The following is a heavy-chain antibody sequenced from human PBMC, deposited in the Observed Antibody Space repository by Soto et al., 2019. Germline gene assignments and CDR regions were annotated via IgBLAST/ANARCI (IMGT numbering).Heavy chain of an antibody. CDR2: ISSSSSYI. J-gene: IGHJ6*02. D-gene: IGHD2-2*01. CDR1: GFTFSSYS. Sequence: GGSLRLSCAASGFTFSSYSMNWVRQAPGKGLEWVSSISSSSSYIYYADSVKGRFTISRDNAKNSLYLQMNSLRAEDTAVYYCARDLGSVPSGNVPAASYYYYGMDVWGQGTTVTV. CDR3: ARDLGSVPSGNVPAASYYYYGMDV. V-gene: IGHV3-21*01.